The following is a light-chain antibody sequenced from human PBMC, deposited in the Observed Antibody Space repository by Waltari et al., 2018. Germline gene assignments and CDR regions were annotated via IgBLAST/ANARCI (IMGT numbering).Light chain of an antibody. CDR2: GAS. J-gene: IGKJ2*01. Sequence: EIVLTQSPGTLSLSPGERDTLSCRASQSVSSTYLGWYQQKPGQAPRLLIYGASNRATGIPDRFSGSGSGTDFTLTISRLAPEDFALYYCQQSGSSPYTFCQGTKLGIK. V-gene: IGKV3-20*01. CDR3: QQSGSSPYT. CDR1: QSVSSTY.